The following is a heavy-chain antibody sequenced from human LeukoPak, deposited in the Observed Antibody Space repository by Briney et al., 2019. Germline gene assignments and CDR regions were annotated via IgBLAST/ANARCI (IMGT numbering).Heavy chain of an antibody. D-gene: IGHD2-2*01. CDR1: GYSISSGYY. V-gene: IGHV4-38-2*02. Sequence: SETLSLTCTVSGYSISSGYYWGWIRQPPGKGLEWIGRIYTSGSTNYNPSLKSRVTMSVDTSKNQFSLKLSSVTAADTAVYYCARDVIVVVPAARSTAVAWFDPWGQGTLVTVSS. CDR3: ARDVIVVVPAARSTAVAWFDP. CDR2: IYTSGST. J-gene: IGHJ5*02.